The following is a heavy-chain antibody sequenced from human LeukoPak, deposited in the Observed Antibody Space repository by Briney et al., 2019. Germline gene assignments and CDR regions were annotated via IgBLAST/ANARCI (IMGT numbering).Heavy chain of an antibody. Sequence: GGSLRLSCAASEFTFSNYGMHWVRQAPGKGLEWVSSISSSSSYIYYADSVKGRFTISRDNAKNSLYLQMNSLRAEDTAVYYCARDDTATTARCDYWGQGTLVTVSS. CDR3: ARDDTATTARCDY. CDR1: EFTFSNYG. D-gene: IGHD1-1*01. J-gene: IGHJ4*02. V-gene: IGHV3-21*01. CDR2: ISSSSSYI.